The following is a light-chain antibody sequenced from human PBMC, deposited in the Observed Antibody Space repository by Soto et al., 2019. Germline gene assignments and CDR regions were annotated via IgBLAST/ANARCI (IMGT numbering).Light chain of an antibody. CDR3: SSYTSSSTTVL. J-gene: IGLJ1*01. CDR1: SSDVGGYNY. Sequence: QSVLTQPASVSGSPGQSITISCTGTSSDVGGYNYVSWYRQHPGKAPKLIIYDVSNRPSGVSVRFSGSKSGNTASLTISGLQAEDEADYYCSSYTSSSTTVLFGTGTKVTVL. CDR2: DVS. V-gene: IGLV2-14*01.